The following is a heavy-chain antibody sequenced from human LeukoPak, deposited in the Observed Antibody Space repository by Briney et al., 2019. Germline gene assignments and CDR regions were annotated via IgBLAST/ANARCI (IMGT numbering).Heavy chain of an antibody. D-gene: IGHD3-22*01. V-gene: IGHV1-18*01. J-gene: IGHJ4*02. CDR1: GYTFTSYG. CDR3: ARDITYYDSSGYSKRFDY. Sequence: ASVKVSCKASGYTFTSYGISWVRQAPGQGLEWMGWISAYNGNTNYAQKLQGRVTMTTDTSTSTAYMELRSLRSDDTAVYYCARDITYYDSSGYSKRFDYWGQGTLVTVSS. CDR2: ISAYNGNT.